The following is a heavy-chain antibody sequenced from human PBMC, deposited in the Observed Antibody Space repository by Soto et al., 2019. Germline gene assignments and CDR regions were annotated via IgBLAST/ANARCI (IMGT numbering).Heavy chain of an antibody. CDR1: GFSLSTNGVG. Sequence: QITLKESGPPLVKPTQPLTLTCTFSGFSLSTNGVGVGWIRQPPGKALEWLALIYWDDDKRYSPSLNTRLTITKDTSKTQEVLTMPNMGPVDTATYSCAHKPYSSRWAVDYWGQGTLVTVSS. V-gene: IGHV2-5*02. J-gene: IGHJ4*02. CDR3: AHKPYSSRWAVDY. D-gene: IGHD6-13*01. CDR2: IYWDDDK.